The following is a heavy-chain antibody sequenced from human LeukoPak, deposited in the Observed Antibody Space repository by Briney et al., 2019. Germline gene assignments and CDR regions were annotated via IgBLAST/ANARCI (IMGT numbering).Heavy chain of an antibody. CDR1: GGTFSSYA. CDR3: ARDRGVFGRGVGAFDY. D-gene: IGHD1-26*01. J-gene: IGHJ4*02. Sequence: SVKVSCKASGGTFSSYAISWVRQAAGQGLEWMGRIIPILGIANYAQKFQGRVTITADKSTSTAYMELSSLRSEDTAVYYCARDRGVFGRGVGAFDYWGQGTLVTVSS. CDR2: IIPILGIA. V-gene: IGHV1-69*04.